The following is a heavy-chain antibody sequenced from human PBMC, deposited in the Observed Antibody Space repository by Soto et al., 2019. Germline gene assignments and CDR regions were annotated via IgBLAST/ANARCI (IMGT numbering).Heavy chain of an antibody. V-gene: IGHV4-39*01. Sequence: SETLSLTCTVSGGSISSSSYYWGWIRQPPGKGLEWIGSIYYSGSTYYNPSLKSRVTISVDTSKNQFSLKLSSVTAADTAVYYCARLTYSSGWYVFDYWGQGTLVTVSS. J-gene: IGHJ4*02. CDR1: GGSISSSSYY. CDR3: ARLTYSSGWYVFDY. D-gene: IGHD6-19*01. CDR2: IYYSGST.